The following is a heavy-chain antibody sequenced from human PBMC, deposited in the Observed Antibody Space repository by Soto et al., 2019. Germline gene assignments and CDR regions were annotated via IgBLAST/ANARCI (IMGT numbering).Heavy chain of an antibody. CDR3: ATSEGVVVAATPRADYNYMDV. CDR1: GYTLTELS. J-gene: IGHJ6*03. Sequence: QVQLVQSGAEVKKPGASVKVSCKVSGYTLTELSMHWVRQAPGKGLEWMGGFDPEDGETIYAQKFQGRVTMTEDTSTDTAYMELSSLRSEDTAVYYCATSEGVVVAATPRADYNYMDVWGKGTTVTVSS. CDR2: FDPEDGET. V-gene: IGHV1-24*01. D-gene: IGHD2-15*01.